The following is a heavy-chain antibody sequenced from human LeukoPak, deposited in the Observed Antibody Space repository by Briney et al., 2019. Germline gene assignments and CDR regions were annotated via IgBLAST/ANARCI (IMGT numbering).Heavy chain of an antibody. J-gene: IGHJ4*02. D-gene: IGHD3-16*01. Sequence: GASVKVSCKASGYTFTYYALHWVRQAPGQRLEWMGWIHAGNGNTKYSQKFQGRVTITADKSTSTAYMELSSLRSEDTAVYYCASGEGDMITFGGVITSHDYWGQGTLVTVSS. CDR1: GYTFTYYA. V-gene: IGHV1-3*01. CDR3: ASGEGDMITFGGVITSHDY. CDR2: IHAGNGNT.